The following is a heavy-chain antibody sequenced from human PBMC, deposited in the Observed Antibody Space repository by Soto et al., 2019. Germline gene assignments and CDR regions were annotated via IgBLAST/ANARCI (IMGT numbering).Heavy chain of an antibody. CDR1: GFTLSSHD. CDR3: AKDSDRDYFQN. J-gene: IGHJ1*01. D-gene: IGHD3-10*01. V-gene: IGHV3-23*01. Sequence: EVQLLESGGTLVQPGGSLRLSCAASGFTLSSHDMSWVRQTPDKGLEWVSGISASDGDAYYADPVKGRFTTSRDNSQNTLYLQMNSLRVEDTAVYYCAKDSDRDYFQNWGQGTLVTVSS. CDR2: ISASDGDA.